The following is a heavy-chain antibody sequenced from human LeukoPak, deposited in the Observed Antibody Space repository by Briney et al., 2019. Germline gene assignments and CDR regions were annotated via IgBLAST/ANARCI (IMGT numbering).Heavy chain of an antibody. CDR1: GFTFRSYW. D-gene: IGHD1-26*01. J-gene: IGHJ3*02. CDR3: ARDPYSGSYGAFDI. V-gene: IGHV3-7*05. Sequence: GGSLRLSCAASGFTFRSYWMSWVRQAPGEGLEWVANLKQDGSEEIYVDSVKGRLTISRDNAENSLFLQMNSLRVEDTAVYYCARDPYSGSYGAFDIWGQGTMVTVS. CDR2: LKQDGSEE.